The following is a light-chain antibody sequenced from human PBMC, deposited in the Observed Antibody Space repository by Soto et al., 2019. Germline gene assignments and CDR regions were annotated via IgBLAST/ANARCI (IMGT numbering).Light chain of an antibody. CDR3: QQYGSSPWT. J-gene: IGKJ1*01. CDR2: GAS. V-gene: IGKV3-20*01. CDR1: QTVSSAY. Sequence: EAVLSQSPGTLSLSPGGRATLSCRASQTVSSAYLAWYQRKPGQAPRLLIYGASGRATGIPDRFSGSGSGTDFTLAISRLEPEDFAVYYCQQYGSSPWTFGQGTKVEIQ.